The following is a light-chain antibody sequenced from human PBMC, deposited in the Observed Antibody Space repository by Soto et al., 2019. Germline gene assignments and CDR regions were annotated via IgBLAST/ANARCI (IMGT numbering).Light chain of an antibody. CDR3: QQYYNLLPIT. V-gene: IGKV3-15*01. CDR2: GAS. Sequence: ILMTQSPTTLSVSPGERATLSCRASQSISSNLAWYQQKPGQAPRLLISGASTRATGIPARFSGSGSGTEFTLTISSLQSEDFAVYYCQQYYNLLPITFGQVRRLEI. J-gene: IGKJ5*01. CDR1: QSISSN.